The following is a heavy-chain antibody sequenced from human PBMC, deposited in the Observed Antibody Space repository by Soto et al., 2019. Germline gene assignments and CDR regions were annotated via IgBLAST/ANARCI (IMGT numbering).Heavy chain of an antibody. CDR3: ATGIIKAGPDAFDI. CDR1: GYTFTSYD. Sequence: ASVKVSCKASGYTFTSYDINWVRQATGQGLEWMGWMNPNSGNTGYAQKFQGRVTMTRNTSISTAYMELSSLRSEDTAVYYCATGIIKAGPDAFDIWGQGTMVTLSS. CDR2: MNPNSGNT. D-gene: IGHD1-20*01. V-gene: IGHV1-8*01. J-gene: IGHJ3*02.